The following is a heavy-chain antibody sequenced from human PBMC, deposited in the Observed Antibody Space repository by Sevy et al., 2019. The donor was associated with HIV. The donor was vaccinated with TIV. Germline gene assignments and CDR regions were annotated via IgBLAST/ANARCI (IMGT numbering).Heavy chain of an antibody. D-gene: IGHD5-12*01. J-gene: IGHJ4*01. V-gene: IGHV4-61*01. CDR1: GGSVSSGSYY. CDR2: IYYSGST. CDR3: ARGGGEWLRFPHFDY. Sequence: SETLSLTCTVSGGSVSSGSYYWSWIRQPPGKGLEWIGSIYYSGSTNYNPSLKSRVTISVDTSKNQFSLKLSSVTAADTAVYYCARGGGEWLRFPHFDYWGQGTLVTVSS.